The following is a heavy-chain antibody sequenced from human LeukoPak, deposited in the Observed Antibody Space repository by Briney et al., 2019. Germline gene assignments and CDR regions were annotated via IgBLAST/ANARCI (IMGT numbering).Heavy chain of an antibody. D-gene: IGHD5-18*01. J-gene: IGHJ6*03. Sequence: SETLSLTCAVYGGSLSGYYWSWIRPPPGEGLGWSGEINHRGSTHYNPSLKTRVTISVDPSKNQFSLKLSSETAADTAVYFCARVGYSYVINDWSRTGLGAYPTKYYYHMDVWGKGTTVTVSS. V-gene: IGHV4-34*01. CDR2: INHRGST. CDR3: ARVGYSYVINDWSRTGLGAYPTKYYYHMDV. CDR1: GGSLSGYY.